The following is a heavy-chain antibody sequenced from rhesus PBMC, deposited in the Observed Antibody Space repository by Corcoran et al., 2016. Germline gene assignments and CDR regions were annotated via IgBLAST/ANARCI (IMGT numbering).Heavy chain of an antibody. V-gene: IGHV4-99*01. J-gene: IGHJ6*01. CDR3: ARRVGGPSYGLDS. CDR1: GYSISSGYY. Sequence: QVQLQVSGPGLVKPSETLSLTCSVSGYSISSGYYWGWLRQPPGQGLEWIGYIGGRRGSTYYNPTLKGRVTISKDTSKNQFSLKLSSVTAADTAVYYCARRVGGPSYGLDSWGQGVVVTVSS. CDR2: IGGRRGST. D-gene: IGHD2-15*01.